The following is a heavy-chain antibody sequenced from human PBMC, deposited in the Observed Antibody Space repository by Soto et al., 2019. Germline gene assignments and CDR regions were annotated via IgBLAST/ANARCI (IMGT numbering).Heavy chain of an antibody. J-gene: IGHJ4*02. V-gene: IGHV3-21*04. CDR2: ISSSNYI. CDR3: ARTKGVFDY. Sequence: PGGSLRLSCVASGFTFSSYNMNWVRQAPGKGLQWVSSISSSNYIYYADSVKGRFTISRDNAKNSLYLQMNSLTAEDTAVFYCARTKGVFDYWGQGALVTVSS. CDR1: GFTFSSYN.